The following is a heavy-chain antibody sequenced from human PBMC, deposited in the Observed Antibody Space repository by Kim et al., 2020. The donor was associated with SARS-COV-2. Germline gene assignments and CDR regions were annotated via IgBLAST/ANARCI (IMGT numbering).Heavy chain of an antibody. V-gene: IGHV3-30*18. J-gene: IGHJ4*02. CDR2: ISYDESKT. CDR3: AKDRLREGDDFDC. Sequence: GGSLRLSCAASGFTLSSHGMHWVRQAPGKGLEWVGVISYDESKTYYADSVKGRFTISRDNSKNTVYLQMNSLRDDDTAVYYCAKDRLREGDDFDCWGQGT. D-gene: IGHD2-21*02. CDR1: GFTLSSHG.